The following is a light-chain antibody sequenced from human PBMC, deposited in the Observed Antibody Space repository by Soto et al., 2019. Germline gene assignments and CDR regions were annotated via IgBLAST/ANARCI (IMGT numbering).Light chain of an antibody. CDR2: DVS. V-gene: IGLV2-14*03. CDR3: SSYTSSNTYV. CDR1: SGDIGGYDY. Sequence: QSVLTQPAPVSGSPGQSITISCTGTSGDIGGYDYVSWYQQHPGKAPKLMIYDVSNRPSGVSNRFSGSKSGTTASLTISGLQAEDVADYYCSSYTSSNTYVFGSGTKVTVL. J-gene: IGLJ1*01.